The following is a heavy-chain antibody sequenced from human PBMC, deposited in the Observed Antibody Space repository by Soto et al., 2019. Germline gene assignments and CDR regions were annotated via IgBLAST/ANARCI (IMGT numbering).Heavy chain of an antibody. CDR2: ISAYNGNT. J-gene: IGHJ6*02. V-gene: IGHV1-18*01. Sequence: GASVKVSCKASGYTFTSYGISWVRQAPGQGLEWMGWISAYNGNTNYAQKLQGRVTMTTDTSTSTAYMELRSLRSDDTAVYYCASPRPGAYYYYGMDVWGQGTTVTVSS. CDR1: GYTFTSYG. CDR3: ASPRPGAYYYYGMDV. D-gene: IGHD6-6*01.